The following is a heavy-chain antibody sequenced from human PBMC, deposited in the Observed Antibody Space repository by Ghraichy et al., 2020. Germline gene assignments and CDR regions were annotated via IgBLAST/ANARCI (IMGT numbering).Heavy chain of an antibody. J-gene: IGHJ6*02. Sequence: SETLSLTCAVYGGSFSGYYWSWIRQPPGKGLEWIGEINHSGSTNYNPSLKSRVTISVDTSKNQFSLKVSSVTAADTTVYYCARGKPPRWLPQSQRSYYYGMDVWGQGTTVTVSS. D-gene: IGHD5-24*01. CDR1: GGSFSGYY. V-gene: IGHV4-34*01. CDR3: ARGKPPRWLPQSQRSYYYGMDV. CDR2: INHSGST.